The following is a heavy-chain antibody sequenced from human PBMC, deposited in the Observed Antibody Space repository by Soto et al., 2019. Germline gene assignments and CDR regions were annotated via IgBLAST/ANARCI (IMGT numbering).Heavy chain of an antibody. CDR1: GGTFSSYA. V-gene: IGHV1-69*13. CDR3: ATDYGGNSDAFDI. J-gene: IGHJ3*02. Sequence: ASVKVSCKASGGTFSSYAISWVRQAPGQGLEWMGGIIPIFGTANYAQKFQGRVTITADESTSTAYMELSSLRSEDTAVYYCATDYGGNSDAFDIWGQGTMVTVSS. CDR2: IIPIFGTA. D-gene: IGHD4-17*01.